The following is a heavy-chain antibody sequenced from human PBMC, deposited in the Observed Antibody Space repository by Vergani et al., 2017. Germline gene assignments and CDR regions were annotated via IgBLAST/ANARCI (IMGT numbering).Heavy chain of an antibody. CDR2: VSTGTKSQ. CDR3: ARVEEYSYGYNY. CDR1: GFDFSSYI. D-gene: IGHD5-18*01. J-gene: IGHJ4*02. V-gene: IGHV3-48*01. Sequence: QLVESGGGWVQPGGSLRLSCVVSGFDFSSYIMNWVRQAPGKGLEWVSFVSTGTKSQSYAESVKGRFTISRDSAKNSLYLQMDSLRAEDTAVYYCARVEEYSYGYNYWGQGTLVTVSS.